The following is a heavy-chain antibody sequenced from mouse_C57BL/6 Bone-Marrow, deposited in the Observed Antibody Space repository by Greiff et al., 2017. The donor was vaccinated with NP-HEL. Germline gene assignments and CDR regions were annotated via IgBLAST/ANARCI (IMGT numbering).Heavy chain of an antibody. V-gene: IGHV5-9-1*02. Sequence: EVHLVESGEGLVKPGGSLKLSCAASGFTFSSYAMSWVRQTPEKRLEWVAYISSGGDYIYYADTVKGRFTISRDNARNTLYLQMSSLKSEDTAMYYCTRSHYSNYEHYFDYWGQGTTLTVSS. CDR3: TRSHYSNYEHYFDY. J-gene: IGHJ2*01. D-gene: IGHD2-5*01. CDR1: GFTFSSYA. CDR2: ISSGGDYI.